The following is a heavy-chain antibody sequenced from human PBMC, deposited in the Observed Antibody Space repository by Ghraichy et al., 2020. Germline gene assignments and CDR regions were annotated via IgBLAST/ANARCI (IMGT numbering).Heavy chain of an antibody. V-gene: IGHV1-8*01. CDR3: ARARRSQTRLGFDY. J-gene: IGHJ4*02. Sequence: ASVKVSCKASGYTFTSYDINWVRQATGQGLEWMGWMNPNSGNTGYAQKFQGRVTMTRNTSISTAYMELSSLRSEDTAVYYCARARRSQTRLGFDYWGQGTLVTVSS. CDR1: GYTFTSYD. CDR2: MNPNSGNT.